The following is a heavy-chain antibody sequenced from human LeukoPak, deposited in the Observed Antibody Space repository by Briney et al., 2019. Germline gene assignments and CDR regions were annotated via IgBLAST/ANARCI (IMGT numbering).Heavy chain of an antibody. CDR1: GGSISSYY. CDR2: IYTSGST. J-gene: IGHJ2*01. V-gene: IGHV4-4*07. D-gene: IGHD3-9*01. Sequence: SETLSLTCTVSGGSISSYYWSWIRQPAGKGLEWIGRIYTSGSTNYNPSLKSRVTMSVDTSKNQFSLKLNSVTAADTAVYYCVRDTDWTLGCFDLWGRGTLVTVSS. CDR3: VRDTDWTLGCFDL.